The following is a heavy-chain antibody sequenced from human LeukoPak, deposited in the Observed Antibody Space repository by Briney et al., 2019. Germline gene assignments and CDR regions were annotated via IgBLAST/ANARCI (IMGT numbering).Heavy chain of an antibody. Sequence: QPGGSLRLSCAASGFTFSNYAMTWVRQAPGKGLEWVSAIRGSGGSTYYADSVKGRFTISRDNSKNALYLQMNSLRAEDTAVYYCAKVGRPDGYDYDHDYWGQGTLVTVSS. J-gene: IGHJ4*02. D-gene: IGHD5-12*01. CDR3: AKVGRPDGYDYDHDY. V-gene: IGHV3-23*01. CDR1: GFTFSNYA. CDR2: IRGSGGST.